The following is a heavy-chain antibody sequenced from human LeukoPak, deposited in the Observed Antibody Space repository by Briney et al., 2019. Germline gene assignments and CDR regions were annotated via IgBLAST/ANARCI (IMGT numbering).Heavy chain of an antibody. CDR1: GGTFSSYA. Sequence: ASVKVSCKASGGTFSSYAISSVRQAPGQGLEWMGGIIPIFGTANYAQKFQGRVTITTDESTSTAYMELSSLRSEDTAVYYCARRHCGGDCYLTPEYYFDYWGQGTLVTVSS. V-gene: IGHV1-69*05. CDR3: ARRHCGGDCYLTPEYYFDY. J-gene: IGHJ4*02. CDR2: IIPIFGTA. D-gene: IGHD2-21*02.